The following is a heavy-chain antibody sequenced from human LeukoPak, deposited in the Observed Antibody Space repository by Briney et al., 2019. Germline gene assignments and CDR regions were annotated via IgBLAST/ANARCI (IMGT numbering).Heavy chain of an antibody. J-gene: IGHJ5*02. Sequence: PSETLSLTCTVSGGSISSSSYYWGWIRQPPGKGLEWIGSIYYSGSTYYNPSLKSRVTISVDTSKNQCSLKLSSVTAADTAVYYCARTAIKYNWFDPWGQGTLVTVSS. CDR2: IYYSGST. CDR1: GGSISSSSYY. V-gene: IGHV4-39*07. CDR3: ARTAIKYNWFDP. D-gene: IGHD3-9*01.